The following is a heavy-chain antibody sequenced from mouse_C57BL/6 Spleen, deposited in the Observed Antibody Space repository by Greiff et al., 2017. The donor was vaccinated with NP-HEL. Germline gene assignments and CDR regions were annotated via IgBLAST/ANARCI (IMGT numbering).Heavy chain of an antibody. V-gene: IGHV5-4*01. CDR1: GFTFSSYA. J-gene: IGHJ2*01. CDR2: ISDGGSYT. Sequence: EVKLVESGGGLVKPGGSLKLSCAASGFTFSSYAMSWVRQTPEKRLEWVATISDGGSYTYYPDNVKGRFTISRDNAKNNLYLQMSHLKSEDTAMYYCAREAHYYFDYWGQGTTLTVSS. CDR3: AREAHYYFDY.